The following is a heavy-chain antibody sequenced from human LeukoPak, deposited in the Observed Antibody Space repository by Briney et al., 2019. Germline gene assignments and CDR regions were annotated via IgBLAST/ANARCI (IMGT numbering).Heavy chain of an antibody. D-gene: IGHD3-10*01. V-gene: IGHV1-8*01. Sequence: ASVKVSCKASGYTFPSYDINWVRQATGQGLAWMGWMNPNSGNTGYAQKFQGRVTMTRSTSISTAYMELSSLRPEDTAVYYCVRCAVGCYYNYGIDAWGQGTRSPSP. CDR2: MNPNSGNT. CDR3: VRCAVGCYYNYGIDA. CDR1: GYTFPSYD. J-gene: IGHJ6*02.